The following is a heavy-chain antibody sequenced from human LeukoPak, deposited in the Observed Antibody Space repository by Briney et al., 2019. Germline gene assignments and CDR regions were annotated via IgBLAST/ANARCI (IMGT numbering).Heavy chain of an antibody. Sequence: PSETLSLTCTVSGGSISSGGYYWSWIRQHPGKGLEWIGYIYYSGSTYYNPSLKSRVTISVDTSKNQFSLKLSSVTAADTAVYYCARAWNTYYYDSLPDAFDIWGQGTMVTVSS. J-gene: IGHJ3*02. CDR3: ARAWNTYYYDSLPDAFDI. CDR2: IYYSGST. CDR1: GGSISSGGYY. D-gene: IGHD3-22*01. V-gene: IGHV4-31*03.